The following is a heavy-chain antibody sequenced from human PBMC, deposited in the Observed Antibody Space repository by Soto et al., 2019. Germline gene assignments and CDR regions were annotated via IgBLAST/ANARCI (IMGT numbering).Heavy chain of an antibody. CDR2: IWHGGNT. CDR3: AKNPCGGGRCDTAFEV. J-gene: IGHJ3*01. Sequence: QVQLQESGPGLVKPSETLSLTCTVSGDSISTDKWWSWVRQPPGKGLEWIGEIWHGGNTNYSPSLKSRVTLSLDKSNNQFSLRLTSVTAADTAVYYCAKNPCGGGRCDTAFEVWGQGTTVTVSP. D-gene: IGHD2-15*01. CDR1: GDSISTDKW. V-gene: IGHV4-4*02.